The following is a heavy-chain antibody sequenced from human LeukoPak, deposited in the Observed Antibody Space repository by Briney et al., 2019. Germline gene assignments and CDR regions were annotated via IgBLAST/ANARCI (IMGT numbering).Heavy chain of an antibody. J-gene: IGHJ5*02. V-gene: IGHV3-7*01. CDR1: GFTFSSYW. CDR3: VAYSSSWYSFDP. D-gene: IGHD6-13*01. CDR2: IKQDGSEK. Sequence: GSLRLSCAASGFTFSSYWVSWVRQAPGKGLEWVANIKQDGSEKYYVDSVKGRFTISRDNAKNSLYLQMSSLRAEDTAVYYCVAYSSSWYSFDPWGQGTLVTVSS.